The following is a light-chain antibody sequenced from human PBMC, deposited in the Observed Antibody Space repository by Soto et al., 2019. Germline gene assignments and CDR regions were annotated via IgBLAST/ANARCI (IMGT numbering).Light chain of an antibody. CDR1: QDINNY. CDR3: QQCDNLPYT. J-gene: IGKJ2*01. CDR2: DAS. V-gene: IGKV1-33*01. Sequence: DVLMTQSPSSLSASVGDRVTITCQASQDINNYLNWYQQKPGKAPKLLIYDASNLETGDPSRFSGSGSGTEFTFTISSLQPEDIATYFCQQCDNLPYTFGQGTKLEMK.